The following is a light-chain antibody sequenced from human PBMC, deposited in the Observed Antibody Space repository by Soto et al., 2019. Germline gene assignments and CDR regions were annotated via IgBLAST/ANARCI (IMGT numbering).Light chain of an antibody. CDR2: DAS. Sequence: DIQMTQSPSTLSASVGDRVTITCRASQSISSWLAWYQQKPGKAPKLLIYDASSLESGAPSRFSGSGSGTEFTLTISSLQPDDFATYYCQQYNNWPPLTFGGGTKVEIK. CDR1: QSISSW. V-gene: IGKV1-5*01. J-gene: IGKJ4*01. CDR3: QQYNNWPPLT.